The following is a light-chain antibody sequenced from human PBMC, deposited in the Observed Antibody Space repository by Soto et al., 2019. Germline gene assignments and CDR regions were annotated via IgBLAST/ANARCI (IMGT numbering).Light chain of an antibody. V-gene: IGLV4-69*01. J-gene: IGLJ2*01. CDR3: QTWGTGTVV. Sequence: QSVLTQSPSASASLGASVKLTCILSSGHSSYAIAWHQQQPEKGPRYLMKLNSDGSHCKGDGIPDRFSASTSGAERYLTISSLQSEDEADYYCQTWGTGTVVFGGGTKLTVL. CDR1: SGHSSYA. CDR2: LNSDGSH.